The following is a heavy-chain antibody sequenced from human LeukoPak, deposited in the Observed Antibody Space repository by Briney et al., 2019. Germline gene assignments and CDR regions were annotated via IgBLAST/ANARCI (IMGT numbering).Heavy chain of an antibody. Sequence: GGSLRLSCAASGFTFSSYAMSWVRQAPGKGLEWVSAISGSGANTYYADSVKGRFTISRDNSKNTLYLQMNSLRAEDTAVYYCARGSPMLRGRPFDYWGQGTLVTVSS. CDR1: GFTFSSYA. CDR3: ARGSPMLRGRPFDY. D-gene: IGHD3-10*01. J-gene: IGHJ4*02. V-gene: IGHV3-23*01. CDR2: ISGSGANT.